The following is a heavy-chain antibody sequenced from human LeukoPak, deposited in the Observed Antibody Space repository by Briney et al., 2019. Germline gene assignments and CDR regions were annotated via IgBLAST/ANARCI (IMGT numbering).Heavy chain of an antibody. Sequence: GGSLRLSCAASGLTFSSYGMHWVRQAPGKGLEWVAVISYDGSNKYYADSVKGRFTISRDNSKNTLYLQMNSLRAEDTAVYYCAKVETGTTSGTYYYGMDVWGQGTTVTVSS. J-gene: IGHJ6*02. CDR3: AKVETGTTSGTYYYGMDV. D-gene: IGHD1-7*01. CDR2: ISYDGSNK. CDR1: GLTFSSYG. V-gene: IGHV3-30*18.